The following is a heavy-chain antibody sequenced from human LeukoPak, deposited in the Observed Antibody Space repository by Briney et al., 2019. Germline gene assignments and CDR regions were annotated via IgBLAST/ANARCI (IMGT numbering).Heavy chain of an antibody. CDR1: GFTVSSNY. CDR2: IYSGGST. V-gene: IGHV3-66*01. J-gene: IGHJ4*02. Sequence: GGSLRLSCAASGFTVSSNYMSWVRQAPGKGLEWVSVIYSGGSTYYADSVKGRFTISRDNAKNSLYLQMNSLRAEDTAVYYCARASSGSYLLGYWGQGTLVTVSS. CDR3: ARASSGSYLLGY. D-gene: IGHD3-10*01.